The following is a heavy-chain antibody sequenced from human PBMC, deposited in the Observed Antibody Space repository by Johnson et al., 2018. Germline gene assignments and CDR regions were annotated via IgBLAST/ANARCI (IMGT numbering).Heavy chain of an antibody. CDR1: GFSFSTYW. J-gene: IGHJ6*02. CDR2: INQDGSEK. CDR3: ARERRYSSSYYYYYDMDV. Sequence: VQLVESGGGLVQPGGSLRLSCAASGFSFSTYWMSWVRQAPGRGLEWVANINQDGSEKYYVDSVKGRFTIPRDTAKNSLYLQMNSLGAEDTAVYYCARERRYSSSYYYYYDMDVWGQGTTVTVSS. V-gene: IGHV3-7*01. D-gene: IGHD6-6*01.